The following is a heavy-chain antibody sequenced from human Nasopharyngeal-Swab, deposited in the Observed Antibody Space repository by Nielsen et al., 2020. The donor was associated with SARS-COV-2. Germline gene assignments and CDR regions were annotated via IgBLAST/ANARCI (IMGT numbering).Heavy chain of an antibody. CDR3: AKERQSYDSSGYGMDV. V-gene: IGHV3-30*18. CDR2: ISYDGSNK. CDR1: GFTFSGYG. J-gene: IGHJ6*02. D-gene: IGHD3-22*01. Sequence: GESLKISCAASGFTFSGYGMHWVRQAPGKGLEWVAVISYDGSNKYYADSVKGRFTISRDNSKNTLYLQMNSLRAEDTAVYYCAKERQSYDSSGYGMDVWGQGTTVTVSS.